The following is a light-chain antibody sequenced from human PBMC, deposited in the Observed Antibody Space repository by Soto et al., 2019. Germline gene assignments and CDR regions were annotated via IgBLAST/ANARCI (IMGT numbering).Light chain of an antibody. V-gene: IGKV3-15*01. CDR2: GAS. Sequence: PWERATLSCRASQNVRNNLAWYQQKPGQAPRLLIFGASTRATGTPARFSGSGSGTEFTLTISSLQSEDFAVYYCQHYNEWPPWTFGQGTKVEIK. CDR3: QHYNEWPPWT. CDR1: QNVRNN. J-gene: IGKJ1*01.